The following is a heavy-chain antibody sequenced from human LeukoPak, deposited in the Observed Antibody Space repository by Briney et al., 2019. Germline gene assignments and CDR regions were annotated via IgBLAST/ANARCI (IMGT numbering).Heavy chain of an antibody. V-gene: IGHV1-69*04. D-gene: IGHD5-12*01. CDR3: ASLEVATISVGYFDY. J-gene: IGHJ4*02. CDR2: IIPILGIA. CDR1: GGTFSSYA. Sequence: RASVKVSCKASGGTFSSYAISWVRQAPGQGLEWMGRIIPILGIANCAQKFQGRVTITADKSTSTAYMELSSLRSEDTAVYYCASLEVATISVGYFDYWGQGTLVTVSS.